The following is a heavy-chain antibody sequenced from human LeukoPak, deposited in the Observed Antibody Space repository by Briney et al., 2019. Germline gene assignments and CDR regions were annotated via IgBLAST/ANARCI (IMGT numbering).Heavy chain of an antibody. CDR2: ISSSGSTI. Sequence: GGSLRLSCAASGFTFSSYEMNWVRQAPGKGLEWVSYISSSGSTIYYADSVKGRFTISRDNAKNSLYLQMNSLRAEDTAVYYCARFSAMVTGYYYYMDVWGKGTTATISS. CDR1: GFTFSSYE. D-gene: IGHD5-18*01. CDR3: ARFSAMVTGYYYYMDV. V-gene: IGHV3-48*03. J-gene: IGHJ6*03.